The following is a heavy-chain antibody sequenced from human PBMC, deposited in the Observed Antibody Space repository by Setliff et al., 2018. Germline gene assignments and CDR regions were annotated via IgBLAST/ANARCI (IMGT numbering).Heavy chain of an antibody. CDR1: GGTSSSYA. J-gene: IGHJ4*02. D-gene: IGHD3-16*02. CDR3: ARGKNFDDYVWGSYRYWSPNYYFDY. V-gene: IGHV1-3*01. CDR2: INGGNGNT. Sequence: ASVKVSCKASGGTSSSYAISWVRQAPGQRLEWMGWINGGNGNTKYSQKFQGRITITRDTSASTAYMEMSSLRSEDTAVYYFARGKNFDDYVWGSYRYWSPNYYFDYWGQGTLVTVSS.